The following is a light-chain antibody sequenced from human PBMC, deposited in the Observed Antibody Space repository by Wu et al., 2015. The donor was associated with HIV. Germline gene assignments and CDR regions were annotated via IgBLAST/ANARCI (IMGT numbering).Light chain of an antibody. V-gene: IGKV3-20*01. J-gene: IGKJ3*01. CDR2: GAS. CDR1: QNINTY. CDR3: QQYGTSPPT. Sequence: DIVLTQSPGTLSLSPGERATLSCRATQNINTYLAWYQQRPGQAPRLLIYGASSRATGIPNRFSGSGSGTDFTLIISRLEPEDFAVYYCQQYGTSPPTFGPGTKVDIK.